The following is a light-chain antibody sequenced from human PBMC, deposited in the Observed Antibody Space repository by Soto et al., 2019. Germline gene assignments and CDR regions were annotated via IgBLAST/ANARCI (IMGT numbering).Light chain of an antibody. CDR1: SSDVGGYNY. CDR3: NSYGSSRSYV. J-gene: IGLJ1*01. V-gene: IGLV2-14*01. CDR2: DVS. Sequence: QSALTQPASVSGSPGQSITISCTGTSSDVGGYNYVSWYQQHPGKAPKLLIYDVSNRPSGVSNRFSGSKSGNTASLTISGLQAEDEADYYCNSYGSSRSYVFGTGTKLTVL.